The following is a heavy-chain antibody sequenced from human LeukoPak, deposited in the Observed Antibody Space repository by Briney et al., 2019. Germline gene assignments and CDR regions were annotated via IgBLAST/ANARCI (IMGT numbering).Heavy chain of an antibody. J-gene: IGHJ5*01. CDR2: IGGSGTYI. D-gene: IGHD1-14*01. Sequence: PGGSLRLSCAASGFTFSTYTMSWVRQVPGKGLEWVSSIGGSGTYIYYADSVKGRFTISRDNAENSLSLQMNSLRAEDTAMYYCARGLRMPLLTVHAIGLYDSWGEGTTVSVPS. CDR3: ARGLRMPLLTVHAIGLYDS. CDR1: GFTFSTYT. V-gene: IGHV3-21*04.